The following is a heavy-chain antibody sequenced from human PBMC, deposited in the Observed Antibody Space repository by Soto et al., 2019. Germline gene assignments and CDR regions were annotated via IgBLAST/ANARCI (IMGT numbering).Heavy chain of an antibody. Sequence: PSETLSLTCTLSGASMSDTSYYWGWIRQPPGKGLEWIGSIYYSGSTYYKPSLKSRVTISVDTSKNQFSLKLTSVTAADTAVYYCATSLHHYDSTAYSRGHSFFDFWGQGSLVTVSS. CDR1: GASMSDTSYY. CDR2: IYYSGST. CDR3: ATSLHHYDSTAYSRGHSFFDF. J-gene: IGHJ4*02. V-gene: IGHV4-39*01. D-gene: IGHD3-22*01.